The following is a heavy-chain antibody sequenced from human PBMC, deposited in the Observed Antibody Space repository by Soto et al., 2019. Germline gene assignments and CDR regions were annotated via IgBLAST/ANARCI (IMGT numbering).Heavy chain of an antibody. D-gene: IGHD6-25*01. CDR3: AKFFVETGGSSGWPWTFHY. Sequence: EVQLLESGGGLVQPGRSLRLSCAASGFTVSSYAMSWVRQAPGKGLEWVSAISGSGGTTYYAASVKGRFTISRDNSKNTLFLQMNSLRAEDTAVYYCAKFFVETGGSSGWPWTFHYWGQGTLVTVSS. CDR2: ISGSGGTT. V-gene: IGHV3-23*01. J-gene: IGHJ4*02. CDR1: GFTVSSYA.